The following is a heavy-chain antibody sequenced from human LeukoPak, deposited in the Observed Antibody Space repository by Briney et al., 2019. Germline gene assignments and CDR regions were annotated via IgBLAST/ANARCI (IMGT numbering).Heavy chain of an antibody. CDR1: GFIFSDYY. J-gene: IGHJ4*02. V-gene: IGHV3-11*04. Sequence: GGSLRLSCAASGFIFSDYYMSWIRQTPGKGLEWISYISSDGSTMYYADSVKGRFTISRDNAKKSLYLQMSSLRAEDTAVYYCARGRLYCSGGSCYGTSPDYWGQGTLVTVSS. CDR3: ARGRLYCSGGSCYGTSPDY. D-gene: IGHD2-15*01. CDR2: ISSDGSTM.